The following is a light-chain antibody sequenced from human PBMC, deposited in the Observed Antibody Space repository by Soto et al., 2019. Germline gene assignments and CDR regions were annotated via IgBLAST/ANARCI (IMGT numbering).Light chain of an antibody. Sequence: EIVLTQSPVTLSLSPGERATLSCRASQSVGSYFAWYHQNPGQAPRLLIYDASSRATGIPARFSGSGSGTDFTLTISSLEPEDVAFYYCQQRSDWPSTFGGGTRVEIK. CDR3: QQRSDWPST. V-gene: IGKV3-11*01. CDR2: DAS. J-gene: IGKJ4*01. CDR1: QSVGSY.